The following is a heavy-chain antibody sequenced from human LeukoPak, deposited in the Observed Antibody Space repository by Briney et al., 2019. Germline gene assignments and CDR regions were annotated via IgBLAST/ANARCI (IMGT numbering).Heavy chain of an antibody. CDR1: GDSVSSNNGA. J-gene: IGHJ4*02. V-gene: IGHV6-1*01. D-gene: IGHD6-19*01. Sequence: SQTLSLTCAISGDSVSSNNGAWNCIRQSPSSCLEWLGWTYDRSKWYNEYAVSMRARMNINADTSKNQFSLQRNSVTPEYTAIYYCARDLAASGWYTFDYSGQGTLVTVSS. CDR3: ARDLAASGWYTFDY. CDR2: TYDRSKWYN.